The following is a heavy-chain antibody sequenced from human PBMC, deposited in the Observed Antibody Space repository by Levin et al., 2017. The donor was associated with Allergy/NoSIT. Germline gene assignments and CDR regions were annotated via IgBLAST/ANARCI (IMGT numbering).Heavy chain of an antibody. CDR2: ISYSGTT. V-gene: IGHV4-39*01. CDR3: ARLDDSSGWYGYYFDY. J-gene: IGHJ4*02. D-gene: IGHD6-19*01. Sequence: PSETLSLTCTVSGGSISSRSYFWGWIRQPPGKGLEWIGSISYSGTTYYNPSLKSRVTISLDTSKNQFSLNLSSVTAADTAVYYCARLDDSSGWYGYYFDYWGQGTLVTVSS. CDR1: GGSISSRSYF.